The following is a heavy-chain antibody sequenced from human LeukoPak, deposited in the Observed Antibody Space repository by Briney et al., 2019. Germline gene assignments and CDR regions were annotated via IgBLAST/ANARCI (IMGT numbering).Heavy chain of an antibody. V-gene: IGHV5-51*01. CDR1: GYSFTNYW. J-gene: IGHJ3*02. CDR3: ARRSRLYQSSAYYGDAFDI. CDR2: IYPGDSDT. Sequence: GESLKISCKGSGYSFTNYWIGWVRQMPGKGLEWMGIIYPGDSDTRYSPSFQGQVTISADKSISTAYLQWSSLKASDTAMYYCARRSRLYQSSAYYGDAFDIWGQGTMVTVSS. D-gene: IGHD3-22*01.